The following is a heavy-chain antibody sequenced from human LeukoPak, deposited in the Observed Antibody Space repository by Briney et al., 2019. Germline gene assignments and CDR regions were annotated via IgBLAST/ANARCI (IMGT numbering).Heavy chain of an antibody. J-gene: IGHJ4*02. CDR3: ARGRAYYYDY. V-gene: IGHV3-7*01. CDR2: IKEDGGEK. CDR1: GFTFSSYG. Sequence: GRSLRLSCAASGFTFSSYGMHWVRQAPGKGLEWVANIKEDGGEKYYVDSVRGRFTISRDNAKNSLYLQMNSLRAEDTAVYYCARGRAYYYDYWGQGTLVTVSS.